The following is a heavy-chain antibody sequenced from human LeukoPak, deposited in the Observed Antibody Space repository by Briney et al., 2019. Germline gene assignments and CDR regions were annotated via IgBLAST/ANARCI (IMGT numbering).Heavy chain of an antibody. D-gene: IGHD3-10*01. CDR1: GGSISSSNW. CDR2: IYHSGST. CDR3: ARNYGSGSYYPLDY. Sequence: SETLSLTCAVSGGSISSSNWWSWVRQPPGKGLEWIGEIYHSGSTNYNPSLKSRVTISVDKSKNQFSLKLSSVTAADTAVYYCARNYGSGSYYPLDYWGQGTLVTVSS. J-gene: IGHJ4*02. V-gene: IGHV4-4*02.